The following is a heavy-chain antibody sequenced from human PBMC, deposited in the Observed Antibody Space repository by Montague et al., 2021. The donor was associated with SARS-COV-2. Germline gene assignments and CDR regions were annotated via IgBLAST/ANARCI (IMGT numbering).Heavy chain of an antibody. Sequence: SETLSLTCTVSGGSVSSYYWSWIRQSPGKGLQWLGYIYYSGSTDYNPPLKSRVTMSVDTSKNQLSLRLNSVTTADTAVYFCARVGGFYDYWSGYSSSAGFFDPWGQGILVTVSS. J-gene: IGHJ5*02. CDR1: GGSVSSYY. CDR2: IYYSGST. V-gene: IGHV4-59*02. CDR3: ARVGGFYDYWSGYSSSAGFFDP. D-gene: IGHD3-3*01.